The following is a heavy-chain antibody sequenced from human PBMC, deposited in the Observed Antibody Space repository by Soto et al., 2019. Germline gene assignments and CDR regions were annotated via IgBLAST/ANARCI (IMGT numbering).Heavy chain of an antibody. J-gene: IGHJ5*02. CDR2: FDPEDGET. V-gene: IGHV1-24*01. D-gene: IGHD5-18*01. CDR1: GYTLTELS. CDR3: AKGGIQLWSTHNWFDP. Sequence: ASVKVSCKVSGYTLTELSMHWVRQAPGKGLEWMGGFDPEDGETIYAQKFQGRVTMTEDTSTDTAYMELSSLRSEDTAVYYCAKGGIQLWSTHNWFDPWGQGTLVTVSS.